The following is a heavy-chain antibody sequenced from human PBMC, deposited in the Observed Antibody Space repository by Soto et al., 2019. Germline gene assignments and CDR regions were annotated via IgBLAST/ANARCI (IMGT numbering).Heavy chain of an antibody. Sequence: GGSLRLSCAASGLTFSSYAMHWGGQDPGKGLEYVSAISSNGGSTYYADSVKGRFTISRDNSKNTLYLQMSSLRAEDTAVYYCVTTQRSGYSYGFDYWGQGTLVTVSS. CDR2: ISSNGGST. CDR3: VTTQRSGYSYGFDY. D-gene: IGHD5-18*01. J-gene: IGHJ4*02. V-gene: IGHV3-64D*06. CDR1: GLTFSSYA.